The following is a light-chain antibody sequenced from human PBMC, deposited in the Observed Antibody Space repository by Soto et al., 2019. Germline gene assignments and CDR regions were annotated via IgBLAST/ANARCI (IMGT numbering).Light chain of an antibody. V-gene: IGKV1-9*01. Sequence: IQLIQSPSSLSASVGDRVTITCRASHVFRNSFAWYQQKPGKAPNLLIYAASTLQSGVPSRFSGSQSGPDFTLTISSLQPEDFATYYCQQSYTTPVYSFGQGTKLEIK. CDR1: HVFRNS. J-gene: IGKJ2*01. CDR3: QQSYTTPVYS. CDR2: AAS.